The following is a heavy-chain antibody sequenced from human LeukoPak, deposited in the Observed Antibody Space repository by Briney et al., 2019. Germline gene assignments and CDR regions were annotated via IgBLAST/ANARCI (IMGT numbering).Heavy chain of an antibody. J-gene: IGHJ4*02. V-gene: IGHV4-61*02. CDR1: GGSISSGSYY. CDR3: ARGTQEPPDY. Sequence: SEILSLTCTVSGGSISSGSYYWSWIRQPAGKGLEWIGRIYTSGSTNYNPSLKSRVTISVDTTKNQFSLKPSSVTVADTAVYYCARGTQEPPDYWGQGTLVTVSS. D-gene: IGHD2-2*01. CDR2: IYTSGST.